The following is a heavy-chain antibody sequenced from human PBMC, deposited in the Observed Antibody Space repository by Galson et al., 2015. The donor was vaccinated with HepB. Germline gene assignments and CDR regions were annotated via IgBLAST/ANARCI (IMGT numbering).Heavy chain of an antibody. CDR3: ARRSSVTRWFDP. D-gene: IGHD4-17*01. CDR2: LASRRDGGTT. V-gene: IGHV3-15*04. J-gene: IGHJ5*02. CDR1: GFTFNNAW. Sequence: SLRLSCAGSGFTFNNAWLGWVRQAPGKGLEWVGRLASRRDGGTTDYAAPVKGRFIISRDDSKNTLYLQMNSLKTEDTAVYYCARRSSVTRWFDPWGQGTLVTVSS.